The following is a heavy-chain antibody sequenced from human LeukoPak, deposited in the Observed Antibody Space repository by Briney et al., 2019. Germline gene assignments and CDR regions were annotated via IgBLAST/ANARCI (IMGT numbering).Heavy chain of an antibody. CDR2: IYYSGST. CDR1: GGSISTNY. D-gene: IGHD5-18*01. V-gene: IGHV4-59*01. J-gene: IGHJ4*02. Sequence: SETLSLTCTVSGGSISTNYWSWIRQPPGKGLEWIGYIYYSGSTNYNPSLKSRVTISVDTSKNQFSLKLSSVTAADTAVYYCARGWKYRNGYTVTELGSGYFDYWGQGTLVTVSS. CDR3: ARGWKYRNGYTVTELGSGYFDY.